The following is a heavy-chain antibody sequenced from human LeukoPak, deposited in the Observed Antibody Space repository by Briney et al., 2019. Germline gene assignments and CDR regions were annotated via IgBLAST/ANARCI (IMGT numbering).Heavy chain of an antibody. J-gene: IGHJ4*02. CDR3: ARQSRTWYSSSWYYFDY. V-gene: IGHV3-23*01. D-gene: IGHD6-13*01. Sequence: PGGSLRLSCAASGFTFSSYGMSWVRQAPGKGLEWVSAISGSGGSTYYADSVKGRFTISRDNSKNTLYLQMNSLRAEDTAVYYCARQSRTWYSSSWYYFDYWGQGTLVTVSS. CDR2: ISGSGGST. CDR1: GFTFSSYG.